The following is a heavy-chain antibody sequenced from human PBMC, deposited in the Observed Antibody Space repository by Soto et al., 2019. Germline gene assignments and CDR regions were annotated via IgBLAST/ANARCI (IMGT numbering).Heavy chain of an antibody. Sequence: SETLSLTCTVSGGFVNSDTHSWSWIRQTPGKRLQWIGFIYSGGSTKNPSLRSRVTMSVDSSKNQFSLKLRSVIVADTAVYHCARFVRSCSATTCSTRADVWGQGITVTVSS. CDR2: IYSGGST. V-gene: IGHV4-61*01. CDR1: GGFVNSDTHS. CDR3: ARFVRSCSATTCSTRADV. D-gene: IGHD2-2*01. J-gene: IGHJ6*02.